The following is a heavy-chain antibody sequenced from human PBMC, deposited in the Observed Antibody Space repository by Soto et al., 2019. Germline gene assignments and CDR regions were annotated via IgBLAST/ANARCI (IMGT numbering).Heavy chain of an antibody. CDR3: ARYTSAWHTEDW. CDR1: GYSFTNYW. D-gene: IGHD3-9*01. Sequence: EVQLVQSGAELKKPGESLRISCKGSGYSFTNYWITWVRQMPGKGLEWMGRIDPRDSFTDYSPSFQGHVSISVDKSINTAYLHWSSLKASDTAMYYCARYTSAWHTEDWWGQGTLVAVSS. V-gene: IGHV5-10-1*03. J-gene: IGHJ1*01. CDR2: IDPRDSFT.